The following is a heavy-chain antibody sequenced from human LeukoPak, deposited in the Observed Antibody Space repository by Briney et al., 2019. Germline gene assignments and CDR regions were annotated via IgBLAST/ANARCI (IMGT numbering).Heavy chain of an antibody. CDR3: ATWAFYHSLDV. V-gene: IGHV3-48*03. D-gene: IGHD1-26*01. Sequence: GGSLRLSCAASGFTFSSYEMNWVRQAPGKGLEWVSYISSSGSTIYYADSVKGRFTISRDNSKNSLYLQMNSLRSEDTALYYCATWAFYHSLDVWGQGTTVTVSS. CDR1: GFTFSSYE. J-gene: IGHJ6*02. CDR2: ISSSGSTI.